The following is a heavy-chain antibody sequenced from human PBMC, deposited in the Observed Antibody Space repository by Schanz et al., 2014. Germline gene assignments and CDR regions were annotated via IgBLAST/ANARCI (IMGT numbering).Heavy chain of an antibody. D-gene: IGHD1-26*01. CDR2: INPNSGGT. J-gene: IGHJ6*02. CDR1: GYSFTDYY. Sequence: QVQLVQSGAEVKKPGASVKVSCKASGYSFTDYYIHWVRQAPGQGLEWMGWINPNSGGTNYPQRFQGRVTTTRDTSSRTVYMQLSRLTSDDTAVYYCARDPYSASYFPSPPLYGLDVWGQGTTVTVSS. CDR3: ARDPYSASYFPSPPLYGLDV. V-gene: IGHV1-2*02.